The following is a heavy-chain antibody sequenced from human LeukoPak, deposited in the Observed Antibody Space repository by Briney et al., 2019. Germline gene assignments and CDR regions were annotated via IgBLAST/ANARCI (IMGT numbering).Heavy chain of an antibody. D-gene: IGHD3-10*01. CDR3: ARTLGDFNWFDP. CDR1: VYTFTIYG. J-gene: IGHJ5*02. CDR2: ISAYNGNT. Sequence: ASVRVSSMASVYTFTIYGISWVRQAPGQGRGWVGLISAYNGNTNYAQKLQGRVTMTTDTSTSTAYMERRSLRSGDTAVYYCARTLGDFNWFDPWGQGTLVTVSS. V-gene: IGHV1-18*01.